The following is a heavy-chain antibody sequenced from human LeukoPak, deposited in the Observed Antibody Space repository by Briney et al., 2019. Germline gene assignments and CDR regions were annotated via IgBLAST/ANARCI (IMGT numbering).Heavy chain of an antibody. V-gene: IGHV4-34*01. Sequence: SETLSLTCTVSGGSISSYYWSWIRQPPGKGLEWIGEINHSGSTNYNPSLKSRVTISVDTSKNQFSLKLSSVTAADTAVYYCGGHLSDADFWGQGTLVTVSS. CDR2: INHSGST. CDR1: GGSISSYY. CDR3: GGHLSDADF. J-gene: IGHJ4*02.